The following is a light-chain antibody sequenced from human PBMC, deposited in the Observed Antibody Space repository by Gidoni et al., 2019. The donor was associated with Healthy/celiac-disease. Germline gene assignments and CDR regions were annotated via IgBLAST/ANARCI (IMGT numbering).Light chain of an antibody. CDR3: QQRSNWPWT. V-gene: IGKV3-11*01. CDR2: DAS. CDR1: QSVSSD. J-gene: IGKJ1*01. Sequence: EIVLTQSPATLSFSPGERAPLSCRASQSVSSDLAWYQQKPGQAPRLLIYDASNRATGIPARFSGSGSGTDFTLTISSLEPEDFAVYYCQQRSNWPWTFGQGTKVEIK.